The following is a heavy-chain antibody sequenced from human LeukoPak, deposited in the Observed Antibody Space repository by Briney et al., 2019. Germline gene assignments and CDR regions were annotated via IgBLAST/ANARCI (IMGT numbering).Heavy chain of an antibody. CDR3: ARLGTTGYCSGGSCYSSYAVDY. V-gene: IGHV4-59*08. CDR2: IYYRGST. J-gene: IGHJ4*02. Sequence: KPSETLSLTCTVSGGSISSYYWSWIRQPPGKGLEWIGYIYYRGSTNYNPSLKSRVTISVDTSKNQFSLKLSSVTAADTAVYYCARLGTTGYCSGGSCYSSYAVDYWGQGTLVTVSS. CDR1: GGSISSYY. D-gene: IGHD2-15*01.